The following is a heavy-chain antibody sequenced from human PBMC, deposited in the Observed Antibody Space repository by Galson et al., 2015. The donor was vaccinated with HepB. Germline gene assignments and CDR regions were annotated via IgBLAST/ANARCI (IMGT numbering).Heavy chain of an antibody. D-gene: IGHD6-6*01. CDR2: INAYSGNT. J-gene: IGHJ6*02. Sequence: SVKVSCKASGYTFSGYCMPWVRQAPGQGLEWMGRINAYSGNTNYAQKLQGRVTMTRDTSISTAYMELRSLRSDDTSVYYCARDRETALDRARGLAGVAVWGQGTTVT. CDR3: ARDRETALDRARGLAGVAV. CDR1: GYTFSGYC. V-gene: IGHV1-2*06.